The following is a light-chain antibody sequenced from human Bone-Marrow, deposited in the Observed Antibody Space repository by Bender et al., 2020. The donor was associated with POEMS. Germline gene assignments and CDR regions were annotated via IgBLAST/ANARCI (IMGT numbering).Light chain of an antibody. CDR2: YDD. CDR1: SSNIGNHG. CDR3: SAWDDSLSGWV. Sequence: QSVVTQPPSLSEAPRQRVTISSSGSSSNIGNHGVNWYQQLPGEAPKLLIYYDDLLTPGVSDRFSASKSGTSASLAISELQSEDEALYYCSAWDDSLSGWVFGGRTKLTVL. J-gene: IGLJ3*02. V-gene: IGLV1-36*01.